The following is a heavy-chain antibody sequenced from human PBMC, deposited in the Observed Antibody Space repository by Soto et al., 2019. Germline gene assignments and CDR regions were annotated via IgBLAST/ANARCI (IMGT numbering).Heavy chain of an antibody. CDR3: AKSQEIGTHFFDS. V-gene: IGHV3-13*01. CDR1: GFTFSGSD. CDR2: IGTAGDT. Sequence: GGSLRLSCEASGFTFSGSDMHWVRQPTGKGLEWVSSIGTAGDTYYAVSVKGRFTISRDNAKNSLSLQMNSLRAGDMAVYFCAKSQEIGTHFFDSWGQGTQVTVSS. J-gene: IGHJ4*02. D-gene: IGHD6-13*01.